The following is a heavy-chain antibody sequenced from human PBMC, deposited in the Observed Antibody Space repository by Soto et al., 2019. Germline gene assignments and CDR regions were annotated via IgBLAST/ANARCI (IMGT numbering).Heavy chain of an antibody. D-gene: IGHD3-9*01. CDR3: ARRRAFYDILTGYSDLYFDY. J-gene: IGHJ4*02. Sequence: PSETLSLTCTVSGGSISSYYWSWIRQPPGRGLEWIGYIYYSGSTNYNPSLKSRVTISVDTSKNQFSLKLSSVTAADTAVYYCARRRAFYDILTGYSDLYFDYWGQGTLVTVSS. CDR1: GGSISSYY. CDR2: IYYSGST. V-gene: IGHV4-59*08.